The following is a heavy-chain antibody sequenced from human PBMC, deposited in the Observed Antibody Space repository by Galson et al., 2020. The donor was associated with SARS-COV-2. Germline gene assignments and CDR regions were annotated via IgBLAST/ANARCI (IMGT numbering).Heavy chain of an antibody. CDR3: AKDRSGYMSGLDY. Sequence: GGSLRLSCAASGFTFSSYGMHWVRQAPGKGLEWVALISYDGSGKYYADSVKGRFTISRDNSKNTLYLQMNSLRAEDTAVYYCAKDRSGYMSGLDYWGQGTLVTVYS. CDR1: GFTFSSYG. V-gene: IGHV3-30*18. J-gene: IGHJ4*02. CDR2: ISYDGSGK. D-gene: IGHD6-19*01.